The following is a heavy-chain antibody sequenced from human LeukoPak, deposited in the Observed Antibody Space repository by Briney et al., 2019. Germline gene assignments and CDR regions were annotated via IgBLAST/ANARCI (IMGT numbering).Heavy chain of an antibody. CDR1: GYTFKLYG. V-gene: IGHV1-18*01. J-gene: IGHJ6*03. D-gene: IGHD5-12*01. CDR3: ASAWRRRKFYYYMYV. CDR2: CNGFNGHT. Sequence: ASVKVSCKASGYTFKLYGVNWERQATGQPLEWRGWCNGFNGHTKYAQNLQDRVTMITDTSTSTAYMELRSLRSDDTAVYYCASAWRRRKFYYYMYVWGKGTTVTVSS.